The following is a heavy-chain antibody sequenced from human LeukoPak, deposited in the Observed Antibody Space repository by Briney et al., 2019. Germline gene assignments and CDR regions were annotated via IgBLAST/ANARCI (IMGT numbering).Heavy chain of an antibody. D-gene: IGHD6-13*01. V-gene: IGHV4-59*01. Sequence: PSETLSLTCTVSGGSISTYYWSWIRQPPGKGLEWIGYIYYSGSTNHNPSLKSRVTISADTSKNQFSLKLSSVTAADTAIYYCARVGLAAAGTTYDYWGQGTLVTVSS. CDR1: GGSISTYY. CDR2: IYYSGST. CDR3: ARVGLAAAGTTYDY. J-gene: IGHJ4*02.